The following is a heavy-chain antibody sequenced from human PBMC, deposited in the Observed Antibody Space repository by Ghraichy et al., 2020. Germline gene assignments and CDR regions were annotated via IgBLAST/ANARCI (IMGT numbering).Heavy chain of an antibody. CDR2: IYYSGST. CDR3: ARDGPSMVWGVNNWFDP. V-gene: IGHV4-59*01. J-gene: IGHJ5*02. CDR1: GGSISSYY. Sequence: SETLSLTCTVSGGSISSYYWSWIRQPPGKGLEWIGYIYYSGSTNYNPSLKSRVTISVDTSKNQFSLKLSSVTAADTAVYYCARDGPSMVWGVNNWFDPWGQGTLVTVSS. D-gene: IGHD3-10*01.